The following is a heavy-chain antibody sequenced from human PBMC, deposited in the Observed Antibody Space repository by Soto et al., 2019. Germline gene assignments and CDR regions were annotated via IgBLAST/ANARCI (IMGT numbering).Heavy chain of an antibody. CDR3: ARDDEYSGNGMDV. CDR1: GFTFSNYG. J-gene: IGHJ6*02. Sequence: QVQLVESGGGVVQPGRSLRLSCAASGFTFSNYGMHWVRQAPGKGLEWVAVILNDGSNRYHADSVKDRMTISRDNSNNALYLQMNSLRAEDTAVYYCARDDEYSGNGMDVWGQGTTVTVS. CDR2: ILNDGSNR. D-gene: IGHD3-10*01. V-gene: IGHV3-33*01.